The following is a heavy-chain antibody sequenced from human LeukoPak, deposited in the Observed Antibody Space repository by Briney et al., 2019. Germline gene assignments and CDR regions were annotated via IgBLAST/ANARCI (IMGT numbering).Heavy chain of an antibody. J-gene: IGHJ5*02. CDR2: TYYRSKWYN. V-gene: IGHV6-1*01. D-gene: IGHD3-3*01. CDR3: ARLSRGGGDYYDFWSGNNWFDP. Sequence: SQTLSLTCAISGDSVSSNSAAWNWVRQSPSRGLEWLGRTYYRSKWYNDYAVSVKSRITINPDTSKNQFSLQLNSVTPEDTAVYYCARLSRGGGDYYDFWSGNNWFDPWGQGTLVTVSS. CDR1: GDSVSSNSAA.